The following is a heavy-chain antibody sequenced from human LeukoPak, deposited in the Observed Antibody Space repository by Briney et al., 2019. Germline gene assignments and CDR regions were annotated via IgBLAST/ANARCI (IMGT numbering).Heavy chain of an antibody. V-gene: IGHV3-48*03. CDR1: GFTFSSYE. CDR2: ISSSGSTI. Sequence: GGSLRLSCAASGFTFSSYEMNWVRQAPGKGLEWVSYISSSGSTIYYADSVKGRFTISRDNAKNSLYLQMSTLRPEDTAVYYCAKDGLQSTTSGVHLDSWGQGTLVTVSS. CDR3: AKDGLQSTTSGVHLDS. J-gene: IGHJ5*01. D-gene: IGHD5/OR15-5a*01.